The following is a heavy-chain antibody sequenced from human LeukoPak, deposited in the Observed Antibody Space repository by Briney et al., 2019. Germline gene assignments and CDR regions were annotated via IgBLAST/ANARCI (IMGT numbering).Heavy chain of an antibody. D-gene: IGHD4-11*01. Sequence: ASVKVSCKVSGYTLTELSMHWVRQAPGKGLEWMGGFDPEDGETIYAQKLQGRVTMTEDTSTDTAYMELSSLRSEDTAVYYCATVGYSNYYFDYWGQGTLVTVSS. CDR2: FDPEDGET. V-gene: IGHV1-24*01. J-gene: IGHJ4*02. CDR1: GYTLTELS. CDR3: ATVGYSNYYFDY.